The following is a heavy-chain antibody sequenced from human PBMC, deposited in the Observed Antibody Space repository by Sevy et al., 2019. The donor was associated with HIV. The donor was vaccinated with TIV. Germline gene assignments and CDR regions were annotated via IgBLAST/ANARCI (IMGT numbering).Heavy chain of an antibody. CDR1: GYTLTELS. Sequence: ASVKVSCKVSGYTLTELSMHWVRQAPGKGLEWMGGFDPEDGETIYAQKFQGRVTMTEDKSTDTAYMELSSLRSEDTAVYYCATVSLPVRGVIYSEHYGMDVWGQGTTVTVSS. CDR2: FDPEDGET. J-gene: IGHJ6*02. V-gene: IGHV1-24*01. CDR3: ATVSLPVRGVIYSEHYGMDV. D-gene: IGHD3-10*01.